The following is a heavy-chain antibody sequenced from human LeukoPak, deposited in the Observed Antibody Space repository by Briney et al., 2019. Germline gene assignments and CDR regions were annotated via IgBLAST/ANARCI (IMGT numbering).Heavy chain of an antibody. D-gene: IGHD2-15*01. CDR3: ARGGCSGGSCYFDY. CDR2: IYTGGST. J-gene: IGHJ4*02. CDR1: GFTVSNNY. Sequence: GGSLRLSCAASGFTVSNNYMSWVRQAPGKGLEWVSVIYTGGSTYYSDSVKGRFTITRDNSKNTLYLQMNSLRAEDTAVYYCARGGCSGGSCYFDYWGQGTLVTVSS. V-gene: IGHV3-53*01.